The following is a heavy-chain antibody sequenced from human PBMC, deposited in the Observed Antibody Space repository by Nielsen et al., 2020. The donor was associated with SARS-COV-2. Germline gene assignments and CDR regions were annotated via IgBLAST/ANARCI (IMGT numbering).Heavy chain of an antibody. Sequence: GESLKISCKGSGYNFTNDWISWVRQMPGKGLEWMGRIDLSDSYTNYNPSLQGHITISADTSLSTAYLQWNSLTASDTAMYYCARQKGQLVFGLVYFDSWGLGTPVTVSS. CDR3: ARQKGQLVFGLVYFDS. J-gene: IGHJ4*02. D-gene: IGHD6-6*01. V-gene: IGHV5-10-1*01. CDR2: IDLSDSYT. CDR1: GYNFTNDW.